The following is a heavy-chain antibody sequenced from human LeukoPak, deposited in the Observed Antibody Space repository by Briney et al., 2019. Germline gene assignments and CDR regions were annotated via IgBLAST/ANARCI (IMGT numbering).Heavy chain of an antibody. V-gene: IGHV4-59*08. CDR1: GGSISHYY. D-gene: IGHD3-10*01. CDR2: MYYSGST. J-gene: IGHJ4*02. Sequence: SETLSLTCTVSGGSISHYYWTWIRQPPGKGLEWIGFMYYSGSTNYNPSLKSRVTISVDTSKNQFSLKLSSVTAADTAVYYCARQRLWFGELLYPSPFDYWGQGTLVTVSS. CDR3: ARQRLWFGELLYPSPFDY.